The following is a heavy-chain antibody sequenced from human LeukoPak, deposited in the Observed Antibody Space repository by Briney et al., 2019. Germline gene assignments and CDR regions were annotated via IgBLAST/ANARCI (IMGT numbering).Heavy chain of an antibody. Sequence: PGGSLRLSCAASGFTFSSYAMSWVRQAPGKGLEWVSAISGSGDSTYYGDSVKGRFTISRDNSKNILYLQMNRLRAEDTAVYYCTRDLNSGGSWWGQGTLVTVSS. V-gene: IGHV3-23*01. CDR3: TRDLNSGGSW. J-gene: IGHJ4*02. D-gene: IGHD2-15*01. CDR1: GFTFSSYA. CDR2: ISGSGDST.